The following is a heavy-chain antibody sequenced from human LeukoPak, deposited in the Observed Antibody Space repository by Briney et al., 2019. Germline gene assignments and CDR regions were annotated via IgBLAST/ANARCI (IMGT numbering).Heavy chain of an antibody. J-gene: IGHJ4*02. Sequence: SETLSLTCAVSGGSITSSNWWSWVRQPPGKGLEWIGEIYHSETTNYNPSLKSRVTISVDKFRNHFSLNLTSVTAADTAVYYCVYGSGSYYPRYYFGFWGQGILVTVSS. D-gene: IGHD3-10*01. CDR1: GGSITSSNW. V-gene: IGHV4-4*02. CDR3: VYGSGSYYPRYYFGF. CDR2: IYHSETT.